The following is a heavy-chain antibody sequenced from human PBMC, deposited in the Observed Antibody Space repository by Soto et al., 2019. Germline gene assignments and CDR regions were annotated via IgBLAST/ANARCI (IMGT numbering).Heavy chain of an antibody. D-gene: IGHD5-12*01. CDR3: VRDSAWPFDF. Sequence: GGSLRLSCAASGFTFTTYNMHWVRQAPGKGLECVSYMSTTNAIYYADSVRGRFTISRDNAKNLLDLQMNSLREEDTAVYYCVRDSAWPFDFSAQGTLVTVSS. J-gene: IGHJ4*02. CDR2: MSTTNAI. V-gene: IGHV3-48*02. CDR1: GFTFTTYN.